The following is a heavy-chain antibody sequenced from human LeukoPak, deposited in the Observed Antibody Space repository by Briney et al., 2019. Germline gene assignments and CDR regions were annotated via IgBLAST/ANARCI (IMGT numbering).Heavy chain of an antibody. CDR1: GYSISSSYY. J-gene: IGHJ4*02. V-gene: IGHV4-38-2*01. D-gene: IGHD6-19*01. CDR2: IYHSGST. Sequence: SGTLSLTCAVSGYSISSSYYWGWIRQPPGKGLEWIGSIYHSGSTYYNPSLKSRLTISLDTSKNQFSLKLSSVTAADTAVYFCARGALAGQSVNFDYWGQGTLVTVSS. CDR3: ARGALAGQSVNFDY.